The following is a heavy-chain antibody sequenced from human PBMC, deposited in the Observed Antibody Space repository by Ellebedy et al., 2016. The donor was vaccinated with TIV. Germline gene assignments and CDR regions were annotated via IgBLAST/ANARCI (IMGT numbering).Heavy chain of an antibody. CDR1: GYTFTGYY. Sequence: ASVKVSCXASGYTFTGYYMHWVRQAPGQGLEWMGWINPNSGGTNYAQKFQGRVTMTRDTSISTAYMELSRLRSDDTAVYYCARDLLELGWYGNWFDPWGQGTLVTVSS. CDR2: INPNSGGT. V-gene: IGHV1-2*02. J-gene: IGHJ5*02. D-gene: IGHD2-15*01. CDR3: ARDLLELGWYGNWFDP.